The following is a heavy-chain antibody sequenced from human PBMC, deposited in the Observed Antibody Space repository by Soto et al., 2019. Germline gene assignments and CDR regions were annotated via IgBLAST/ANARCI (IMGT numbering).Heavy chain of an antibody. CDR3: ARESVAVAGIGYLDY. V-gene: IGHV4-4*02. CDR2: IYHSGST. J-gene: IGHJ4*02. CDR1: GGSISSSNW. D-gene: IGHD6-19*01. Sequence: PSETLSLTCAGSGGSISSSNWLGWGRPPPGKGLEWIGEIYHSGSTNYNPSLKSRVTISVDKSKNQFSLKLSSVTAADTAVYYCARESVAVAGIGYLDYWGQGTLVTVSS.